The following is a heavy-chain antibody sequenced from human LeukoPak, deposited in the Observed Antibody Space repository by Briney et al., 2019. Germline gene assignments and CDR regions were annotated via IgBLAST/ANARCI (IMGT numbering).Heavy chain of an antibody. CDR1: GFTFSDYY. CDR3: ARDLAIFGVVTTYYYYYMDV. CDR2: ISSSGSTI. J-gene: IGHJ6*03. D-gene: IGHD3-3*01. V-gene: IGHV3-11*01. Sequence: GGSLRLSCAASGFTFSDYYMSWIRQAPGKGLEWVSYISSSGSTIYYADSVKGRFTISRDNAKNSLYLQMNSLRAEDTAVYYCARDLAIFGVVTTYYYYYMDVWGKGTTVTVSS.